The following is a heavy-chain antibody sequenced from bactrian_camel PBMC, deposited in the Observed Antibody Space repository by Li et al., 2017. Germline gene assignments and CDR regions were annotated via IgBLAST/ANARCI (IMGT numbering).Heavy chain of an antibody. D-gene: IGHD1*01. V-gene: IGHV3S53*01. CDR1: NVLGRTYC. J-gene: IGHJ4*01. Sequence: HVQLVESGGGSVRAGGSLRLSCALSNVLGRTYCMAWFRQAPGKEREAVANIDSDGSTVYQDSVQGRFTISLDSSETTLYLQMNTLKPEDTAMYYCAADPFAAWCTYQRTKFDYWGQGTQVTVS. CDR3: AADPFAAWCTYQRTKFDY. CDR2: IDSDGST.